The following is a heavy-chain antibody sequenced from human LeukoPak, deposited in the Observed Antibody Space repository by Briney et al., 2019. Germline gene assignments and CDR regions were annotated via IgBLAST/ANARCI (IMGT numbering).Heavy chain of an antibody. Sequence: GGSLRLSCAASGFTFSSYGMSWVRQAPGKGLEWVPAISGSGGSTYYADSVKGRFAISRDNSKNTLYLQMNSLRAEDTAVHYCAELGITMIGGVWGKGTTVTISS. J-gene: IGHJ6*04. V-gene: IGHV3-23*01. CDR3: AELGITMIGGV. D-gene: IGHD3-10*02. CDR1: GFTFSSYG. CDR2: ISGSGGST.